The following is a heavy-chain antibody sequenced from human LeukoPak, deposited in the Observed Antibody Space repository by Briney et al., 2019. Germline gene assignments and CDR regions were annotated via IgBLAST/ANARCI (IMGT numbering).Heavy chain of an antibody. CDR3: ARGGYSSPRSWFDS. V-gene: IGHV1-46*01. CDR1: GYTFINYY. J-gene: IGHJ5*01. CDR2: INPSGGST. D-gene: IGHD6-13*01. Sequence: ASVKVSCKASGYTFINYYMHCVRQAPGQGLEWMGIINPSGGSTSYAQKFQGRVTMTRDMSTSTVYMELSSLRSEDTAAYYCARGGYSSPRSWFDSWGQGTLVTVSS.